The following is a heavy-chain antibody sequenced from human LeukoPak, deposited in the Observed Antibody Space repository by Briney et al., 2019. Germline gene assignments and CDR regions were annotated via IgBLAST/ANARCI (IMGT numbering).Heavy chain of an antibody. CDR1: GYTFTSYG. J-gene: IGHJ4*02. CDR2: ISAYNGNT. D-gene: IGHD2-2*01. V-gene: IGHV1-18*01. CDR3: ARATALVPAAFY. Sequence: ASVKVSCKASGYTFTSYGISWVRQAPGQGLEWMGWISAYNGNTNYAQKLQGRVTMTTDTSTSTAYMELRSLRSDGTAVYYCARATALVPAAFYWGQGTLVTVSS.